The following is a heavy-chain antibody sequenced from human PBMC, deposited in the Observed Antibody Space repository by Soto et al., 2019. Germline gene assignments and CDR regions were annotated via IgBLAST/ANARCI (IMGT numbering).Heavy chain of an antibody. CDR2: ISWNSGSI. CDR3: AKDLILPEIAVAGN. D-gene: IGHD6-19*01. V-gene: IGHV3-9*01. CDR1: GFTFDDYA. Sequence: EVQLVESGGGLVQPGRSLRLSCAASGFTFDDYAMHWVRQAPGKGLEWVSGISWNSGSIGYADSVKGRFTISRDNAKNSLELQMNSLRAEDTVLYYCAKDLILPEIAVAGNWRQGTLVTVSS. J-gene: IGHJ4*02.